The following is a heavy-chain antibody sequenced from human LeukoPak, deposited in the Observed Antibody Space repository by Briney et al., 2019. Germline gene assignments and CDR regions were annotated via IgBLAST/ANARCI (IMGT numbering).Heavy chain of an antibody. J-gene: IGHJ3*02. V-gene: IGHV3-48*03. D-gene: IGHD3-22*01. CDR1: GFTFSSYE. Sequence: GGSLRLSCAVSGFTFSSYEMNWVRQAPGKGLEWVSYISKSGNTIYYADSVKGRCTVSKDNAKNSLYLQMNSLRAEDTAVYYCARENFYDSSGYEAFDIWGQGTMVTVSS. CDR3: ARENFYDSSGYEAFDI. CDR2: ISKSGNTI.